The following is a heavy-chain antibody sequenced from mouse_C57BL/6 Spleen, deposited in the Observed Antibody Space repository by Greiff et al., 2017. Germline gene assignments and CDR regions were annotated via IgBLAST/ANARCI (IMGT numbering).Heavy chain of an antibody. CDR2: IYPGDGDT. V-gene: IGHV1-82*01. D-gene: IGHD2-1*01. CDR1: GYAFSSSW. J-gene: IGHJ2*01. CDR3: ARSEIYYGNYGFDY. Sequence: QVQLKQSGPELVKPGASVKISCKASGYAFSSSWMNWVKQRPGKGLEWIGRIYPGDGDTNYNGKFKGKATLTADKSSSTAYMQLSSLTSEDSAVYFCARSEIYYGNYGFDYWGQGTTLTVSS.